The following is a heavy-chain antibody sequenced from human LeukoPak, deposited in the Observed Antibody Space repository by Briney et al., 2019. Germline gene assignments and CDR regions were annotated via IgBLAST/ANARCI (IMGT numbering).Heavy chain of an antibody. D-gene: IGHD3-22*01. CDR1: GYRFTNFW. CDR3: ARHFATRGNYYDSSRYYYSDY. J-gene: IGHJ4*02. CDR2: IFPVDSYT. Sequence: PGESLKIPLKSSGYRFTNFWIGWVRQMPGKGLEWVGIIFPVDSYTRYSPSFQGQVTISADKSISTVYLQWSSLKASDTAMYYCARHFATRGNYYDSSRYYYSDYWGQGTLVTVSS. V-gene: IGHV5-51*01.